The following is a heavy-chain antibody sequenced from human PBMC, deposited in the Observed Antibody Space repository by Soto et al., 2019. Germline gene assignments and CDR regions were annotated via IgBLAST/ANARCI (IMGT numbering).Heavy chain of an antibody. V-gene: IGHV3-74*01. CDR2: VNDDASTI. CDR1: GFSFSRDW. J-gene: IGHJ4*01. Sequence: EVQLVESGGGLVQPGGSLRLSCAASGFSFSRDWMHWVRQAPGKGLVWVSRVNDDASTINYADSVKGRFTISRDNARNTLYLQMNSLRVEDTAVYYCVRWAEHWGQGTPVTVSS. D-gene: IGHD1-1*01. CDR3: VRWAEH.